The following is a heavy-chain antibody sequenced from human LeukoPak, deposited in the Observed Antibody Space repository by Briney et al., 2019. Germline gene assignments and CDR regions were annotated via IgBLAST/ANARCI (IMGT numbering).Heavy chain of an antibody. V-gene: IGHV3-64D*06. J-gene: IGHJ3*02. Sequence: GGSLRLSCSASGFSSRMYDVHWVRQAPGKGLEYVSAIRSNGGSTFYADSVKGRFTITRDNSKSTVYLQMSSRRAEETAMYYCVKGIYVSGIDSFDIWGEGTMVTVSS. D-gene: IGHD3-10*01. CDR3: VKGIYVSGIDSFDI. CDR1: GFSSRMYD. CDR2: IRSNGGST.